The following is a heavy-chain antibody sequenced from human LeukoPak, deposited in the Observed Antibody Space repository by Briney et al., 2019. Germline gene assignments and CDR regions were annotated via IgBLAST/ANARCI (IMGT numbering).Heavy chain of an antibody. CDR1: GFTFSTFA. J-gene: IGHJ4*02. D-gene: IGHD1-26*01. Sequence: GGSLRLSCAASGFTFSTFAIHWVRQAPGKGLEWVAVISYDGGNKYYADSVKGRFTISRDNAKNSLYLQMNSLRAEDTAVYYCAGRVGATWVDYWGQGTLVTVSS. CDR3: AGRVGATWVDY. CDR2: ISYDGGNK. V-gene: IGHV3-30-3*01.